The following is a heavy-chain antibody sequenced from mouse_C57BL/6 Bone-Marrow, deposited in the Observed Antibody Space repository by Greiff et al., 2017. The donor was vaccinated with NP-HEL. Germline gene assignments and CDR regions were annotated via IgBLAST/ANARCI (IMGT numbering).Heavy chain of an antibody. Sequence: EVQVVESGPGLVKPSQSLSLTCSVTGYSITSGYYWNWIRQFPGNKLEWMGYISYDGSNNYNPSLKNRISITRDTSKNQFFLKLNSVTTEDTATYYCASFSYDGYYFWYFDVWGTGTTVTVSS. CDR1: GYSITSGYY. D-gene: IGHD2-3*01. V-gene: IGHV3-6*01. J-gene: IGHJ1*03. CDR3: ASFSYDGYYFWYFDV. CDR2: ISYDGSN.